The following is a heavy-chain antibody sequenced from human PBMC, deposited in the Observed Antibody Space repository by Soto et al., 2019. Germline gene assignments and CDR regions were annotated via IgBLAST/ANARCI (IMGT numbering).Heavy chain of an antibody. Sequence: GGSLRLSCAASGFTFSNYAMNWVRQAPGKGLERVSSISASGDTTFYVDSVKGRFTVSRDNSKNTLYLQMNSLRAEDTAVYFCAKVGWVKSMASFDYWGLGTLVTVSS. CDR1: GFTFSNYA. J-gene: IGHJ4*02. CDR2: ISASGDTT. CDR3: AKVGWVKSMASFDY. V-gene: IGHV3-23*01. D-gene: IGHD5-12*01.